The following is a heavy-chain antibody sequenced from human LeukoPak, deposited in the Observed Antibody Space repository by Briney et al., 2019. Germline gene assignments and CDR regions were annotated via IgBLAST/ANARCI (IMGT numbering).Heavy chain of an antibody. CDR1: GVSISSGSYY. D-gene: IGHD3-3*01. J-gene: IGHJ6*02. CDR2: IYTSGST. V-gene: IGHV4-61*02. CDR3: ARDSLYDFWSGYFPQGMDV. Sequence: PSETLSLTCTVSGVSISSGSYYWSWTRQPAGKGLEGIGRIYTSGSTNYNPALKSRVTISVDTSKNQFSLKLSSVTAADTAVYYCARDSLYDFWSGYFPQGMDVWGQGTTVTVSS.